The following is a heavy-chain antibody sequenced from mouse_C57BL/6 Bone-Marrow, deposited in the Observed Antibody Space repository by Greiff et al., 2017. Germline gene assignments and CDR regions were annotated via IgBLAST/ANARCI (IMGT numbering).Heavy chain of an antibody. CDR1: GYTFTSYG. J-gene: IGHJ2*01. Sequence: VQLQQSGAELARPGASVKLSCKASGYTFTSYGISWVKQRTGQGLEWIGEIYPRSGNTYYNEKFKGKATLTADKSSSTAYMELRSLTSEDSAVXFCARSEFYGSSYRDWGQGTTLTVSS. CDR3: ARSEFYGSSYRD. CDR2: IYPRSGNT. V-gene: IGHV1-81*01. D-gene: IGHD1-1*01.